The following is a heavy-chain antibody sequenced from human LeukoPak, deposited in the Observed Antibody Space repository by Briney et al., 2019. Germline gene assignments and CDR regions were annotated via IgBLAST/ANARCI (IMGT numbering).Heavy chain of an antibody. D-gene: IGHD2-2*01. CDR3: ARGQGQRYQLLFGYDY. Sequence: SVKVSCKASGGTFSSYAISWVRQAPGQGLEWMGRIIPILGIANYAQKFQGRVTITADKSTSTAYMELSSLRSEDTAVYYCARGQGQRYQLLFGYDYWGQGTLVTVSS. CDR1: GGTFSSYA. V-gene: IGHV1-69*04. CDR2: IIPILGIA. J-gene: IGHJ4*02.